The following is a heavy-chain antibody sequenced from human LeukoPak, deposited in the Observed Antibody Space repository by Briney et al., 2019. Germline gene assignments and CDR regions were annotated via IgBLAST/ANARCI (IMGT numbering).Heavy chain of an antibody. Sequence: SVKVSCKASGGTFSSYAISWVRQAPGQGLEWMGGIIPIFGTANYAQKFQGRVTITADESTRTAYMELSSLRSEDTAAYYCARFTYYYDSSGYYYDYWGQGTLVTVSS. CDR3: ARFTYYYDSSGYYYDY. V-gene: IGHV1-69*13. J-gene: IGHJ4*02. CDR2: IIPIFGTA. D-gene: IGHD3-22*01. CDR1: GGTFSSYA.